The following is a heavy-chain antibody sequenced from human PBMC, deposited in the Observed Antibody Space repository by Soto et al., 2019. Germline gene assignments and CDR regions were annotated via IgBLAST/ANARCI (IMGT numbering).Heavy chain of an antibody. CDR3: ARPPYSSGWHAY. CDR1: GFSLSTSGMC. V-gene: IGHV2-70*01. Sequence: SGPTLVNPTQTLTLTCTFSGFSLSTSGMCVSWICQPPGKALEWLALIYFDDDKYYSPSLKTRLTISKDTSKTQVVLTMTNMDPVDTATYYCARPPYSSGWHAYWGKETLVTVS. CDR2: IYFDDDK. D-gene: IGHD6-19*01. J-gene: IGHJ4*02.